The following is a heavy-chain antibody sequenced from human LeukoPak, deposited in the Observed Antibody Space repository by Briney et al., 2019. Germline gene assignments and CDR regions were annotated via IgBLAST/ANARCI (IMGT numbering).Heavy chain of an antibody. D-gene: IGHD2-15*01. CDR2: IYHSGTT. J-gene: IGHJ1*01. V-gene: IGHV4-59*01. CDR1: GFTFTTYI. CDR3: AQKAPYSPSYTKQ. Sequence: SETLSLTCAASGFTFTTYILTWVRQPPGKGLEWIGYIYHSGTTNYNPSLKSRVSISADTSKNQFSLKLTSVTAANTAMYYCAQKAPYSPSYTKQWGQGTLVTVSP.